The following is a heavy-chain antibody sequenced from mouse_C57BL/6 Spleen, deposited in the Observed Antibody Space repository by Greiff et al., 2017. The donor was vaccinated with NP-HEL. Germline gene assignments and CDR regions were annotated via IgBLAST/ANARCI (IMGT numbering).Heavy chain of an antibody. V-gene: IGHV1-64*01. CDR1: GYTFTSYW. Sequence: QVQLQQSGAELMKPGASVKLSCKASGYTFTSYWMHWVKQRPGQGLEWIGMIHPNSGSTNYNEKFKSKATLTVDKSSTTAYMQLSSLTSEDSAVYYCARSSTFAMDYWGQGTSVTVSS. J-gene: IGHJ4*01. CDR3: ARSSTFAMDY. CDR2: IHPNSGST. D-gene: IGHD5-1*01.